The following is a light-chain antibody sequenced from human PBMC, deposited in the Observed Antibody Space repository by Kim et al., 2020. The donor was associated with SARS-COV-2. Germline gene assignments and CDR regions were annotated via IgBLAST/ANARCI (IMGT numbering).Light chain of an antibody. J-gene: IGLJ3*02. CDR2: RNN. CDR3: SAWDSSLTAWV. CDR1: STIVGSQG. V-gene: IGLV10-54*01. Sequence: HNATLPCSRNSTIVGSQGAGWLLKHQGHPPKLLSFRNNNRPSEISERFSASRSGSTASLTISGLQPEDEADYYCSAWDSSLTAWVFGGGTQLTVL.